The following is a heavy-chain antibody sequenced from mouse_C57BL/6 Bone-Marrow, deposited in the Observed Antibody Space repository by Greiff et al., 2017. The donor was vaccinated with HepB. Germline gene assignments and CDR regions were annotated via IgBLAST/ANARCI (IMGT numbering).Heavy chain of an antibody. Sequence: VQLQQSGAELVRPGASVKLSCTASGFNIKDDYMHWVKQRPEQGLEWIGWIDPENGDTEYASKFQGKATITADTSSNTAYLQLSSLTSEDTAVYYCTTHYGSSFYYFDYWGQGTTLTVSS. V-gene: IGHV14-4*01. J-gene: IGHJ2*01. D-gene: IGHD1-1*01. CDR2: IDPENGDT. CDR3: TTHYGSSFYYFDY. CDR1: GFNIKDDY.